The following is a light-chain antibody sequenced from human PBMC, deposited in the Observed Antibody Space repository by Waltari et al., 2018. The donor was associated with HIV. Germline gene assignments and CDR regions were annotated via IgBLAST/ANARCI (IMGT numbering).Light chain of an antibody. Sequence: QSALTQPPSASGSPGQSVTISCTGTSSDVGGYNYVSWYQQPPGKAPKLMIYEVSKRPSGVPDRFSGSKSGNTASLTVSGLQAEDEADYYCSSYAGSNNWVFGGGTKLIVL. CDR2: EVS. CDR1: SSDVGGYNY. CDR3: SSYAGSNNWV. J-gene: IGLJ3*02. V-gene: IGLV2-8*01.